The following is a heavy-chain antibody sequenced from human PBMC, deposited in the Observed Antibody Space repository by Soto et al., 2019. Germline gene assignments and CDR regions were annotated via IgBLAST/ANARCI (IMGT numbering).Heavy chain of an antibody. CDR2: VSPDNGNA. CDR1: GYTFTDYD. Sequence: QVQVVQSRAEVKKPGASVKVSCKTSGYTFTDYDINWVRQAPGQGLEWMGWVSPDNGNAGYAQHLQGRVTLTSDTSISTAYMELSSLTSEDTAVYYCEVTTGYWGQGTMVTVSS. CDR3: EVTTGY. V-gene: IGHV1-8*01. D-gene: IGHD2-21*02. J-gene: IGHJ4*02.